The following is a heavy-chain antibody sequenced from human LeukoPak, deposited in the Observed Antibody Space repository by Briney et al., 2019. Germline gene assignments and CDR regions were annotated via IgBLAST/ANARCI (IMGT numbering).Heavy chain of an antibody. CDR1: GFIFSSSA. CDR3: ARDQLAAGYFDY. CDR2: ISSSSYI. V-gene: IGHV3-21*01. J-gene: IGHJ4*02. Sequence: GGSLRLSCAPSGFIFSSSAMSWVRQAPGKGLEWVSSISSSSYIYYADSVKGRFTISRDNAKNSLYLQMNSLRAEDTAVYYCARDQLAAGYFDYWGQGTLVTVSS. D-gene: IGHD6-13*01.